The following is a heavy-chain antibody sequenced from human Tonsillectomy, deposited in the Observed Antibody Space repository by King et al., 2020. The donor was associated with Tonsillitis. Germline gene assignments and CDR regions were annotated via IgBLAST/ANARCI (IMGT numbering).Heavy chain of an antibody. CDR1: GFTSSYYT. J-gene: IGHJ4*02. V-gene: IGHV3-64*05. D-gene: IGHD3-22*01. CDR2: ISSNGGST. CDR3: VKLTYDSSAYPF. Sequence: VQLVESGGGLVQPGGSLRLACSASGFTSSYYTMHWVRQAPGKGLEYVSAISSNGGSTYYADSVKGRFTISRDDSKNTLYVQMSSLRAEDTAVYYCVKLTYDSSAYPFWGQGTLVTVSS.